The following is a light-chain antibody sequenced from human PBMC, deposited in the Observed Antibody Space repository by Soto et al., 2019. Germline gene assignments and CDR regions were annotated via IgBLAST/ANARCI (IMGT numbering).Light chain of an antibody. CDR2: RNN. Sequence: QSVLTQPPSASGTPGQGVTISCSGSTSNIGSNYVYWYQQLPGTAPKLLIYRNNQRPSGVRDRFSGSKSGTYASLAISGRRSDDEADYFCATWDDSMNGFYVFGTGTKVTVL. V-gene: IGLV1-47*01. CDR3: ATWDDSMNGFYV. CDR1: TSNIGSNY. J-gene: IGLJ1*01.